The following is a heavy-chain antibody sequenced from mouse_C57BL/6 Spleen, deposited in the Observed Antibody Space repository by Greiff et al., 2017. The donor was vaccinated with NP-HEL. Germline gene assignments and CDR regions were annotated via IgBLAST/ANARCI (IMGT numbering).Heavy chain of an antibody. CDR2: FSDGGSYT. CDR3: ARSTMVTTWFAY. V-gene: IGHV5-4*03. CDR1: GFTFSSYA. J-gene: IGHJ3*01. D-gene: IGHD2-2*01. Sequence: EVMLVASGGGLVKPGGSLKLSCAASGFTFSSYAMSLVRQTPAKRLEWCATFSDGGSYTYYPDNVQGRITISRDNAKNNLYLKMSHLKSEDTAMYYCARSTMVTTWFAYWGQGTLVTVSA.